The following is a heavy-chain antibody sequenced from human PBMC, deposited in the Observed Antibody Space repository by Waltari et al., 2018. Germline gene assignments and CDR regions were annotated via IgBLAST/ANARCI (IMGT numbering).Heavy chain of an antibody. J-gene: IGHJ5*02. CDR3: ARVNGGGYFFGGTYYDESNWFDP. V-gene: IGHV1-2*06. Sequence: QVQLVQSGAEVKKPGASVKVSCKASGYTFTGYYIYWVRQAPGQWLEWMGRINPNSGGTNYAQKFQGRITLTRDTSISTAYMELSSLTSDDTAMYYCARVNGGGYFFGGTYYDESNWFDPWGQGTLVTVSS. CDR1: GYTFTGYY. CDR2: INPNSGGT. D-gene: IGHD2-15*01.